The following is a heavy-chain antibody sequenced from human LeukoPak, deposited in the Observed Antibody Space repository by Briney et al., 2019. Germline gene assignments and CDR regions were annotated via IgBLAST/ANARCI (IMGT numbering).Heavy chain of an antibody. V-gene: IGHV3-23*01. J-gene: IGHJ4*02. CDR2: ISGIGDT. D-gene: IGHD5-12*01. CDR3: AKGGLLVASFDY. CDR1: GFTFSTDG. Sequence: GGTLRLSCVASGFTFSTDGMSWVRQAPGKGLEWVSSISGIGDTYYADSVKGRFTISRDNSKSTLYLQMNSLRAEDTAVYYCAKGGLLVASFDYWGQGTLVTVSS.